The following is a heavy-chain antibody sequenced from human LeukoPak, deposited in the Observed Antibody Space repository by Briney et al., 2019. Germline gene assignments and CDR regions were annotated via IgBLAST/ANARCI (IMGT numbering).Heavy chain of an antibody. CDR3: MGSGWYTFDY. J-gene: IGHJ4*02. V-gene: IGHV3-21*01. CDR1: GFTFSRYS. Sequence: GGSLRLSCAASGFTFSRYSMNWVRQAPGKGLEWVSSISSSSSYIYYADSVKGRFTIPRDNAKNSLYLQMNSLRAEATAVYYCMGSGWYTFDYWGQGELVTVSS. D-gene: IGHD6-19*01. CDR2: ISSSSSYI.